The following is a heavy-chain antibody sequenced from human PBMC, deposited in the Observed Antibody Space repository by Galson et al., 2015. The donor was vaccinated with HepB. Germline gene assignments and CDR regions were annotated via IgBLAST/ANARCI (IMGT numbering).Heavy chain of an antibody. CDR1: GITFTSSA. V-gene: IGHV1-58*02. CDR3: TAGFIAPYCRSSSCFGDNYYYYGMDV. Sequence: SVKVSCKASGITFTSSAMQWLRQARGQRLEWIGWIVVGSGDTNYAQQFQERVTITRDMTTSTAYMELSSLRSEDTAVYYCTAGFIAPYCRSSSCFGDNYYYYGMDVWGQGTTVTASS. J-gene: IGHJ6*02. D-gene: IGHD2-2*01. CDR2: IVVGSGDT.